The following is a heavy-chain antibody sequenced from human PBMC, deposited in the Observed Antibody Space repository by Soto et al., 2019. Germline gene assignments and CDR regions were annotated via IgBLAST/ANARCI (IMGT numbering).Heavy chain of an antibody. D-gene: IGHD5-18*01. J-gene: IGHJ6*02. CDR1: GFTFSSYG. V-gene: IGHV3-33*01. CDR2: IWYDGSNK. CDR3: ARDLSSRYTAMVTYYYYYGMDV. Sequence: GGSLRLSCAASGFTFSSYGMHWVRQAPGKGLEWVAVIWYDGSNKYYADSVKGRFTISRDNSKNTLYLQMNSLRAEDTAVYYCARDLSSRYTAMVTYYYYYGMDVWGQGTTVTVSS.